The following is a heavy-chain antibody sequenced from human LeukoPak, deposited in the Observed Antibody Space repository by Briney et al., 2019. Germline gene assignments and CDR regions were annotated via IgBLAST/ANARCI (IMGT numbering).Heavy chain of an antibody. J-gene: IGHJ4*02. CDR2: INLSGST. CDR3: ARDSYTLYSSGWTGGVDY. CDR1: GGSFSGYY. Sequence: PSETLSLTCAVYGGSFSGYYWSWIRQPPGKGLWWIGGINLSGSTNYNPSLKSRVTISVDTSKNKFSLKLSSVTAVATAVYYCARDSYTLYSSGWTGGVDYWGQGTLVTVSS. V-gene: IGHV4-34*01. D-gene: IGHD6-19*01.